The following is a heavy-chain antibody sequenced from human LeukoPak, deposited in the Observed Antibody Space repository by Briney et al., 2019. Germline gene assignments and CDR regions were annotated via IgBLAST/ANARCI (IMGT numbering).Heavy chain of an antibody. CDR2: IGASGGST. V-gene: IGHV3-23*01. J-gene: IGHJ4*02. D-gene: IGHD6-13*01. Sequence: GGSLLLSCAASGFSFISFALSWVRQAPGEGLELVSGIGASGGSTYYADSVKRRFTISRDNSKNTLYLQMNSLRAEDTAVYYCARVSGSSWYWVYWGQGTLVTVSS. CDR3: ARVSGSSWYWVY. CDR1: GFSFISFA.